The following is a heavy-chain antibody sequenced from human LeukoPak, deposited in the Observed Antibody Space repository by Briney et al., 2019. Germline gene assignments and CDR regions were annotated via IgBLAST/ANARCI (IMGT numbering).Heavy chain of an antibody. D-gene: IGHD5-18*01. CDR1: GCSISSGSYY. CDR3: AREVVDTAVDAFDI. V-gene: IGHV4-61*02. Sequence: SQTLSLTCTVSGCSISSGSYYWSWIRQPAGKGLEWIGRIYTSGSTNYNPSLKSRVTISVDTSKNQFSLKLSSVTAAGTAVYYCAREVVDTAVDAFDIWGQGTMVTVSS. CDR2: IYTSGST. J-gene: IGHJ3*02.